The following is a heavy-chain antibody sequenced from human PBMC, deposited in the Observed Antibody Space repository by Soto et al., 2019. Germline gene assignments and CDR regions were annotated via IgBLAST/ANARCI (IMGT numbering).Heavy chain of an antibody. V-gene: IGHV1-69*13. D-gene: IGHD3-10*01. J-gene: IGHJ5*02. CDR2: IIPIFGTA. Sequence: SVKVSCKASGGTFSSYAISWVRQAPGQGLEWMGGIIPIFGTANYAQKFQGRVTITADESTSTAYMELSSLRSEDTAVYYCASTHRGWFGNWFDPWGQGTLVTVSS. CDR3: ASTHRGWFGNWFDP. CDR1: GGTFSSYA.